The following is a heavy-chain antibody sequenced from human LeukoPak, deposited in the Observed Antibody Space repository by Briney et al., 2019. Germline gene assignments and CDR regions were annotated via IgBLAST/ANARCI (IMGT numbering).Heavy chain of an antibody. CDR2: INHSGST. J-gene: IGHJ4*02. CDR1: GGSIDPYY. CDR3: ARGDGRDGYNGEY. Sequence: PSETLSLTCTVPGGSIDPYYWSWIRQPPGKGLEWIGEINHSGSTNYNPSLKSRVTISVDTSKNQFSLKLSSVTAADTAVYYCARGDGRDGYNGEYWGQGTLVTVSS. V-gene: IGHV4-34*01. D-gene: IGHD5-24*01.